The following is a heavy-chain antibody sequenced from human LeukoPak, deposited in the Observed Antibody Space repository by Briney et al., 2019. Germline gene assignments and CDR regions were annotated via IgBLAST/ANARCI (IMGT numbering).Heavy chain of an antibody. CDR3: TTETTVTTFDWFDP. D-gene: IGHD4-17*01. CDR2: IKSKTDGGTT. Sequence: GGSLRLSCAASGFTFSNAWMSWVRQAPGKGLGWVGRIKSKTDGGTTDYAAPVKGRFTISRDDSKNTLYLQMNSLKTEDTAVYYCTTETTVTTFDWFDPWGQGTLVTVSS. V-gene: IGHV3-15*01. J-gene: IGHJ5*02. CDR1: GFTFSNAW.